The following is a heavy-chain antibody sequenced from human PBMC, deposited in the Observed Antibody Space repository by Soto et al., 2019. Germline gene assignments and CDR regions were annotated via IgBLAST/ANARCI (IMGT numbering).Heavy chain of an antibody. V-gene: IGHV5-10-1*01. CDR2: IDPSDSYT. J-gene: IGHJ5*02. Sequence: GEALKISCTVSGYRFTRDWINCVRQLPGKGLEWMGRIDPSDSYTNFSPSFQGHVTISADKSISTAYLQWSSLKASDTAMYYCARRVGNYDTSGSYFDPWGQGKLVTVS. D-gene: IGHD3-22*01. CDR3: ARRVGNYDTSGSYFDP. CDR1: GYRFTRDW.